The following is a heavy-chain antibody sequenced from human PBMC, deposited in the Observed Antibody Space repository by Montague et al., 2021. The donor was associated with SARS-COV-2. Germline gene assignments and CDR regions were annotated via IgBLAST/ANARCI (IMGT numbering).Heavy chain of an antibody. CDR2: IDWGDDK. CDR1: GFSLSTSGMC. J-gene: IGHJ5*02. D-gene: IGHD6-13*01. CDR3: ARILVAAAGSPFDP. Sequence: PALVKPTQTLTLTCIFSGFSLSTSGMCVSWIRQPPGKALEWLARIDWGDDKYYSTSLKTRLTISKDASKNQVVLTMTNMDPVDTATYYCARILVAAAGSPFDPWGQGTLVTVYS. V-gene: IGHV2-70*11.